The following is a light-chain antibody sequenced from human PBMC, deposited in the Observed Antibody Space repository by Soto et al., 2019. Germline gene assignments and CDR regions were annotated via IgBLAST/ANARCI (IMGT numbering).Light chain of an antibody. CDR1: SSDVGGYNY. J-gene: IGLJ2*01. CDR3: SSYKSSNTLL. V-gene: IGLV2-14*01. CDR2: DVN. Sequence: QSVLTQPASVSGSPGQSITISCTGTSSDVGGYNYVSWYQQYPGKAPKVMIYDVNNRPSGVSNRFSGSKSGNTASLTISGLQAEDEADYYCSSYKSSNTLLFGGGTKLTVL.